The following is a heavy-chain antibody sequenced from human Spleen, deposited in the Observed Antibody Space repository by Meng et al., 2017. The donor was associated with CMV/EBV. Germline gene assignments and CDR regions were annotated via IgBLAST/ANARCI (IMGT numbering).Heavy chain of an antibody. D-gene: IGHD6-6*01. CDR3: ARRDPYSSSSSIDY. Sequence: ASVKVSCKASGYTFTTYYIHWVRQAPGQGLEWMGWISAYNGNTNYAQKLQGRVTMTTDTSTSTAYMELRSLRSDDTAVYYCARRDPYSSSSSIDYWGQGTLVTVSS. J-gene: IGHJ4*02. CDR1: GYTFTTYY. V-gene: IGHV1-18*04. CDR2: ISAYNGNT.